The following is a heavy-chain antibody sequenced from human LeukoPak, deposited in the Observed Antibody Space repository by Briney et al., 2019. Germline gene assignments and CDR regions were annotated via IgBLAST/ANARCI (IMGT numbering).Heavy chain of an antibody. CDR3: ARDFKDCSSTSCYVNYYYYMDV. J-gene: IGHJ6*03. Sequence: ASVKVSCKASGYTFTGYYMHWVRQAPGQGLEWMGWINPNSGGTNYAQKFQGRVTMTRDTSISTAYMELSRLRSDDTAVYYCARDFKDCSSTSCYVNYYYYMDVWGKGTTVTISS. CDR1: GYTFTGYY. D-gene: IGHD2-2*01. V-gene: IGHV1-2*02. CDR2: INPNSGGT.